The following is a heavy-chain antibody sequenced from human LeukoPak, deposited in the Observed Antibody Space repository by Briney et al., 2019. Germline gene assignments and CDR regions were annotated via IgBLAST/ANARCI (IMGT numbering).Heavy chain of an antibody. CDR3: ARDLSSSGHYYYYGMDV. CDR2: IKQDGSEK. J-gene: IGHJ6*02. CDR1: GFRFNVQT. D-gene: IGHD6-19*01. Sequence: GGSLRLSCVASGFRFNVQTMSWIRQAPGKGLEWVANIKQDGSEKYYVDSVKGRFTISRDNAKNSLYLQMNSLRAEDTAVYYCARDLSSSGHYYYYGMDVWGQGTTVTVSS. V-gene: IGHV3-7*01.